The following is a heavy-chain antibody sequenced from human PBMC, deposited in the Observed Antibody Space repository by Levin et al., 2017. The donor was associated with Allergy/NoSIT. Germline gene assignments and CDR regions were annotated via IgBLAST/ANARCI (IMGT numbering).Heavy chain of an antibody. CDR2: IYYSGST. J-gene: IGHJ4*02. Sequence: SQTLSLTCTVSGGSINNYYWSWLRQPPGKGLEWIGYIYYSGSTNYNPSLKSRVTISVDTSKNQFSLYLSSVTAADTAVYYCARGPNRYYFDYWGQGTLVTVSS. CDR1: GGSINNYY. V-gene: IGHV4-59*01. CDR3: ARGPNRYYFDY.